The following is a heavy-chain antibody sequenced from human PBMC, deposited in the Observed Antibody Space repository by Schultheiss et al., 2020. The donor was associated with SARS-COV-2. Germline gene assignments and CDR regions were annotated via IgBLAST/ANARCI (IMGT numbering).Heavy chain of an antibody. Sequence: ASVKVSCKASGYTFTGYYMHWVRQATGQGLEWMGWMNPNSGNTGYAQKFQGRVTMTRNTSISTAYMELSSLRAEDTAVYYCARGPRGYYDSSGYYYVMGYFQHWGQGTLVTVSS. V-gene: IGHV1-8*02. CDR3: ARGPRGYYDSSGYYYVMGYFQH. CDR2: MNPNSGNT. J-gene: IGHJ1*01. CDR1: GYTFTGYY. D-gene: IGHD3-22*01.